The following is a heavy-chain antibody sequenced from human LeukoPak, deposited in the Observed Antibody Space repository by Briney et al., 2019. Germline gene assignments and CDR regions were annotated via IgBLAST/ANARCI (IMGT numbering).Heavy chain of an antibody. Sequence: GGSLRLSCAASGFTVSSNYMSWVRQAPGKGLEWVSVIYSGGSTYYADSVKGRFTISRDNSNNTLNLQMNSLRAEDTAIYYCAKDPYTYYYDSSGSDAFDIWGQGTMVTVSS. CDR2: IYSGGST. J-gene: IGHJ3*02. D-gene: IGHD3-22*01. V-gene: IGHV3-66*01. CDR1: GFTVSSNY. CDR3: AKDPYTYYYDSSGSDAFDI.